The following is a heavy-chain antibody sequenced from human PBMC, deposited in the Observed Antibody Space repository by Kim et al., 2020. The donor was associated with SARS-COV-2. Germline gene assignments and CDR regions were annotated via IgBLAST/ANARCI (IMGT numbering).Heavy chain of an antibody. D-gene: IGHD6-19*01. CDR1: GFTFSSYA. V-gene: IGHV3-23*01. CDR2: ISGSGGST. CDR3: AKGGPAAIWEYSSGWPYFDY. Sequence: GGSLRLSCAASGFTFSSYAMSWVRQAPGKGLEWVSAISGSGGSTYYADSVKGRFTISRDNSKNTLYLQMNSLRAEDTAVYYCAKGGPAAIWEYSSGWPYFDYWGQGTLVTVSS. J-gene: IGHJ4*02.